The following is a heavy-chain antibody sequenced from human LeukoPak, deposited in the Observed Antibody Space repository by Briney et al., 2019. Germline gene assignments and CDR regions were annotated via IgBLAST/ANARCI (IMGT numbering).Heavy chain of an antibody. Sequence: SETLSLTCAVYGGSFSGYYWSWIRQPPRKGLEWIGEINHSGSTNYNPSLKSRVTISVDTSKNQFSLKLSSVTAADTAVYYCARGRCSSTSCSKINWFDPWGQGTLVTVSS. V-gene: IGHV4-34*01. CDR3: ARGRCSSTSCSKINWFDP. J-gene: IGHJ5*02. D-gene: IGHD2-2*01. CDR1: GGSFSGYY. CDR2: INHSGST.